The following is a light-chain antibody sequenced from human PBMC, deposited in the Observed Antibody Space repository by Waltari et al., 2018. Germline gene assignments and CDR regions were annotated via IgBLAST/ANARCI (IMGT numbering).Light chain of an antibody. V-gene: IGLV2-23*02. J-gene: IGLJ3*02. CDR1: NRDIGKYDL. Sequence: QSALTQPASVSGSPGQSITISCTGTNRDIGKYDLFSWYQQHPGQAPQPLIYEVTQPPSGVSNHFSGSKSGNTASLTISGLQPEDEANYYCCSFTDTSIWVFGGGTKLTVL. CDR3: CSFTDTSIWV. CDR2: EVT.